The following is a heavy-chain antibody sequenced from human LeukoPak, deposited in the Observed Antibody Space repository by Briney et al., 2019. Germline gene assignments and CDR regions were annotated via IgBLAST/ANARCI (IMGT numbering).Heavy chain of an antibody. Sequence: SETLSLTCTVSGGSVSSGGYYWGWIRQPPGKGLEWIGSIYYSGSTYYNPSLKSRVTISVDTSKNQFSLKLSSVTAADTAVYYCAREYYYDSSAEGGYFQHWGQGTLVTVSS. J-gene: IGHJ1*01. V-gene: IGHV4-39*07. D-gene: IGHD3-22*01. CDR3: AREYYYDSSAEGGYFQH. CDR2: IYYSGST. CDR1: GGSVSSGGYY.